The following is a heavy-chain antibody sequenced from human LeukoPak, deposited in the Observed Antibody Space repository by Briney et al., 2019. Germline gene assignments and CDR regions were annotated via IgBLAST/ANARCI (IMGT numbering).Heavy chain of an antibody. CDR3: ARHVRAYSGNDLYYYYGMDV. CDR2: ISSGSSYT. V-gene: IGHV3-11*06. J-gene: IGHJ6*02. Sequence: GGSLRLSCAASGFAFSDYYMTWIRQAPGKGLEWVSYISSGSSYTNQGDAVKGRFTISRDNAKNSLYLQMNSLRVEDTAVYYCARHVRAYSGNDLYYYYGMDVWGQGTTVTVSS. D-gene: IGHD5-12*01. CDR1: GFAFSDYY.